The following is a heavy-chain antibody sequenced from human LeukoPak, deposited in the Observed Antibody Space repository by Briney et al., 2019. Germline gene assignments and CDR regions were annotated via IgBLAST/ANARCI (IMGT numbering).Heavy chain of an antibody. V-gene: IGHV3-23*01. J-gene: IGHJ4*02. CDR2: ICGSGGST. D-gene: IGHD3-22*01. CDR1: GFTLSSYV. CDR3: AKDIRATYDSSGYYYPKPFDY. Sequence: GGTLRLSRAASGFTLSSYVMSWVRQAPGKGLEGVSAICGSGGSTYYADFVKGRFTISRDNSKNTLYLQTNSLRAEDTAVYYCAKDIRATYDSSGYYYPKPFDYWGQGTLVTVSS.